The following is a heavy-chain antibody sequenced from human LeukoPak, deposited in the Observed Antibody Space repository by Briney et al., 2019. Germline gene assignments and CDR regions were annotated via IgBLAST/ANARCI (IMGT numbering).Heavy chain of an antibody. Sequence: SSQTLSLTCTVSGGSISSGSYYWSWIRQPAGKGLEWIGRIYTSGSTNYNPSLKSRVTISVDTSKNQFSLKLSSVTAADTAVYYCARGKAYSGSYGPGDYWGQGTLVTVSS. CDR1: GGSISSGSYY. CDR3: ARGKAYSGSYGPGDY. CDR2: IYTSGST. D-gene: IGHD1-26*01. V-gene: IGHV4-61*02. J-gene: IGHJ4*02.